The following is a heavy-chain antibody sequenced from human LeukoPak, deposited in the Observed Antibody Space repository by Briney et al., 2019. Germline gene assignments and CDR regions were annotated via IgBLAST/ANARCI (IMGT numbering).Heavy chain of an antibody. CDR1: GFTFRSYA. Sequence: GGSLRLSCAASGFTFRSYAMTWVRQAPGKGLEWVSAVTGSGSSTYYADSVKGRFTISRDNSKNTLYLQMSSLRAEDTAVYYCARARPEVWSPDFWGQGTLVTVSS. CDR3: ARARPEVWSPDF. V-gene: IGHV3-23*01. CDR2: VTGSGSST. J-gene: IGHJ4*02. D-gene: IGHD2-8*02.